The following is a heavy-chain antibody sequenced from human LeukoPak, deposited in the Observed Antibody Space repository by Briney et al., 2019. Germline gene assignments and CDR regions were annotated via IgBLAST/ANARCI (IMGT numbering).Heavy chain of an antibody. D-gene: IGHD3-22*01. CDR3: ARISGYPTPLDY. CDR1: GFSLSTSGVG. CDR2: IYWDDDK. J-gene: IGHJ4*02. V-gene: IGHV2-5*02. Sequence: SGPTLVKPTQTLTLTCTFSGFSLSTSGVGVGWIRQPPGKALEWLALIYWDDDKRYSPSLKSRLTITKDTSKNQVVLTLTNMDPVDTATYYCARISGYPTPLDYWGQGTLVTVSS.